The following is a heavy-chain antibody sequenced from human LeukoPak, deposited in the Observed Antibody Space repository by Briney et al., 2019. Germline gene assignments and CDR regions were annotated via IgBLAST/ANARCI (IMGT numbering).Heavy chain of an antibody. CDR3: ARDNTAMLDY. V-gene: IGHV3-21*01. J-gene: IGHJ4*02. D-gene: IGHD5-18*01. CDR1: GFTFSSYS. Sequence: PGGSLRLSCAASGFTFSSYSMTWVHQAPGKGLEWVSSISSSSSYIYYADSVKGRFTISRDNAKNSLYLQMNSLRAEDTAVYYCARDNTAMLDYWGQGTLVTVSS. CDR2: ISSSSSYI.